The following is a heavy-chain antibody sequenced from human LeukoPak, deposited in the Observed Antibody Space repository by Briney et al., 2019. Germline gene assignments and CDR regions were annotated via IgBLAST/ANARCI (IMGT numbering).Heavy chain of an antibody. CDR2: MDPNSGNT. V-gene: IGHV1-8*01. J-gene: IGHJ4*02. D-gene: IGHD4-17*01. CDR1: AYTFTSYD. Sequence: ASVKVSCKASAYTFTSYDINWVRQATGQGLEWMGLMDPNSGNTGYAQKFQGRVTMTSNPSISTDYMELSSLRSEDAAVYYCASRLRGDYWGQGTLVTVSS. CDR3: ASRLRGDY.